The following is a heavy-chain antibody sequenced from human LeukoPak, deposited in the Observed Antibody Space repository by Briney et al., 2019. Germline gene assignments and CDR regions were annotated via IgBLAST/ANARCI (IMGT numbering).Heavy chain of an antibody. CDR1: GFSFSNYA. Sequence: PGGSLRLSCAASGFSFSNYAMSWVRQAPARGPKWVSSIRGGGGTFYADSVKGRFTLSRDDSRNTVYLQLNNLRVEDTAIYYCAKANWVSNADAVWWGQGTQVTVSS. D-gene: IGHD1-1*01. CDR3: AKANWVSNADAVW. V-gene: IGHV3-23*01. J-gene: IGHJ4*02. CDR2: IRGGGGT.